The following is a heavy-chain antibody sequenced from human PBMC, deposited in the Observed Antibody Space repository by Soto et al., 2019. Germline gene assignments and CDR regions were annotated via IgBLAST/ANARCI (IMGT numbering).Heavy chain of an antibody. Sequence: ASVKVSCKASGYTFTSYGISWVRQAPGQGLEWMGWISAYNGNTNYAQKLQGRVTMTTDTSTSTAYMELRSLRSDDTAVYYCARNGYYYDSSGYPIPYYFDYWGQGTLVTVSS. D-gene: IGHD3-22*01. CDR2: ISAYNGNT. J-gene: IGHJ4*02. CDR3: ARNGYYYDSSGYPIPYYFDY. V-gene: IGHV1-18*01. CDR1: GYTFTSYG.